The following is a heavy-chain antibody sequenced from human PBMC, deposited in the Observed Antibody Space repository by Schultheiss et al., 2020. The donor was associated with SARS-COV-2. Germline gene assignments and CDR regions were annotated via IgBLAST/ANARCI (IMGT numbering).Heavy chain of an antibody. CDR3: AREGITMVRGVDNYYYYMDV. CDR1: GFTFDDYA. Sequence: GGSLRLSCAASGFTFDDYAMHWVRQAPGKGLEWVSGISWNSGSIGYADSVKGRFTISRDNAKNSLYLQMNSLRAEDTAVYYCAREGITMVRGVDNYYYYMDVWGKGTTVTVSS. D-gene: IGHD3-10*01. CDR2: ISWNSGSI. J-gene: IGHJ6*03. V-gene: IGHV3-9*01.